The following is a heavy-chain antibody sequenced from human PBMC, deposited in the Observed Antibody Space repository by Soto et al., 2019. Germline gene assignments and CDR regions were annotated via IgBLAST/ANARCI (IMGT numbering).Heavy chain of an antibody. CDR3: AQDRTAILAEVSSLES. J-gene: IGHJ5*02. CDR2: ISYDGSNK. Sequence: QVLLVESGGGVVQPGGSLTLSCVGSGFTFNSHGMHWVRQAPGKGLEWVAVISYDGSNKYYEESVKGRFTISRDNSRNTVYLQLNSLRAEDTALYYCAQDRTAILAEVSSLESWGQGTLFTVSA. CDR1: GFTFNSHG. V-gene: IGHV3-30*18. D-gene: IGHD2-2*01.